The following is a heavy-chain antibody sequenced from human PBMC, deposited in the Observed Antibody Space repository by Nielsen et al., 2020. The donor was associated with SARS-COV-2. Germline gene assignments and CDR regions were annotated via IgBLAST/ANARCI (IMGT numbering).Heavy chain of an antibody. CDR3: ANFWD. J-gene: IGHJ4*02. Sequence: GESLKISCAASASTFSNYAVHWVRQAPGKGLEWVAVISSDGREKYYADSVRGRFSISRDTSKNTVYLQMNSVRADDTGVYYCANFWDWGQGTLVTVSS. CDR2: ISSDGREK. V-gene: IGHV3-30*04. D-gene: IGHD3-3*01. CDR1: ASTFSNYA.